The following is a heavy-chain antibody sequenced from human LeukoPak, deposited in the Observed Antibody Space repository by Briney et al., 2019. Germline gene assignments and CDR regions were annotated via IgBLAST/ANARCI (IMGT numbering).Heavy chain of an antibody. J-gene: IGHJ4*02. D-gene: IGHD3-3*01. Sequence: ASVKVSCKASGYTFTSYGISWVRQAPGQGLEWMGWISAYNGNTNYAQKLQGRVTMTTDTSTSTAYMELTSLRSDDTAVYYCARGPEVLEWLLYVYWGQGTLVTVSS. CDR1: GYTFTSYG. CDR3: ARGPEVLEWLLYVY. CDR2: ISAYNGNT. V-gene: IGHV1-18*01.